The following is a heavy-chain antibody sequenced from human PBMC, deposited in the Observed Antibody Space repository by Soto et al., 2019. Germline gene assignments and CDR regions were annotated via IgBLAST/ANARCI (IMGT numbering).Heavy chain of an antibody. J-gene: IGHJ4*02. CDR2: IYYSGST. D-gene: IGHD2-21*02. Sequence: KASETLSLTCTVSGGSLSSYYWSWIRQPPGKGLEWIGYIYYSGSTNYNPSLESRVTISVDTSKNQFSLKLSSVTAADTAVYYCARIHCGGDCYPDYWGQGTLVTVAS. CDR1: GGSLSSYY. CDR3: ARIHCGGDCYPDY. V-gene: IGHV4-59*01.